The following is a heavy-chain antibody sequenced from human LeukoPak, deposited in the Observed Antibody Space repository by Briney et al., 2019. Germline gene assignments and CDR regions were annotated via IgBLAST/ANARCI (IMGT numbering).Heavy chain of an antibody. V-gene: IGHV4-59*01. CDR3: ARATYDFWSGFED. J-gene: IGHJ4*02. D-gene: IGHD3-3*01. Sequence: PSETLSLTCTVSGGSISSYYWSWIRQPPGKGLEWIGYIYYSGSTNYNPSLKSRVTISVDTSKNQFSPKLSSVTAADTAVYYCARATYDFWSGFEDWGQGTLVTVSS. CDR2: IYYSGST. CDR1: GGSISSYY.